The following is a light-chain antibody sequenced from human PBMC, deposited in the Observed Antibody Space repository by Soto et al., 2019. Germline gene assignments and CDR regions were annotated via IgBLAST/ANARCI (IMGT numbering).Light chain of an antibody. CDR2: GAS. J-gene: IGKJ5*01. CDR3: QQYGYSPIT. V-gene: IGKV3-20*01. Sequence: EIVLTQSPATLSLSPGERATLSCRASQNILSNLAWYQQKPGQAPRLRIYGASSRATDSPDRFSGGGSGTDFTLTSSRLEPEDFTVYYCQQYGYSPITFGQGTRLEIK. CDR1: QNILSN.